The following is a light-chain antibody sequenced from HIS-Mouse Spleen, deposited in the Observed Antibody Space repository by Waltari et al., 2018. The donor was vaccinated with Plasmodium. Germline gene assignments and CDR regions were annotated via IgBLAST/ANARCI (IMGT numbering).Light chain of an antibody. J-gene: IGLJ2*01. CDR2: DVS. Sequence: QSALTQPRSVSGSPGQSVTISCPVTSSDVVGYNYVSWYQQHPGKAPKLMIYDVSKRPSGVPDRFSGSKSGNTASLTISGLQAEDEADYYCCSYAGSYTLVFGGGTKLTVL. CDR3: CSYAGSYTLV. V-gene: IGLV2-11*01. CDR1: SSDVVGYNY.